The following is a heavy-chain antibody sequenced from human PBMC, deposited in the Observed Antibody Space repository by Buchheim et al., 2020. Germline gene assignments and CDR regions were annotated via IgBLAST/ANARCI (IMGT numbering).Heavy chain of an antibody. CDR3: AKDRGSDHLFDL. CDR1: GVTFRTYG. J-gene: IGHJ4*02. Sequence: VESGGGVVQPGRSLRLSCAASGVTFRTYGMHWVRQAPGKGLEWVSVISYDESQTFYADSVKGRFSISRDNSNNILYLKMSSLRVADTDVYFCAKDRGSDHLFDLWGQGT. V-gene: IGHV3-30*18. D-gene: IGHD3-10*01. CDR2: ISYDESQT.